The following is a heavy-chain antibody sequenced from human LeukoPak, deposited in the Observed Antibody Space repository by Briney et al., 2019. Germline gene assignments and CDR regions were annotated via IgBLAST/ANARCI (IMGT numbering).Heavy chain of an antibody. CDR1: GFTFKNYA. Sequence: PPGGSLRLSCTASGFTFKNYAINWVRQAPGKGLEWVSRISGSGTTTDYADSVKGRFTVSRDNSKNTVYLQMTSLRAEDTAIYYCAKDSDISAFFDYWGQRTPVTVSS. CDR3: AKDSDISAFFDY. J-gene: IGHJ4*02. D-gene: IGHD2-15*01. V-gene: IGHV3-23*01. CDR2: ISGSGTTT.